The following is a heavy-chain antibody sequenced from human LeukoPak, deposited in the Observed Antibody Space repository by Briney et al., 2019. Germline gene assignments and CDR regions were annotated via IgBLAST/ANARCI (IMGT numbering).Heavy chain of an antibody. CDR3: AKDWRAYCGDDCYSYFDY. D-gene: IGHD2-21*02. J-gene: IGHJ4*02. CDR2: IRSDGSNK. V-gene: IGHV3-30*02. Sequence: GGSLRLSCAASGFTFGSYGMHWVRQAPGKGLEWVTFIRSDGSNKYYADSVKGRFTISRDNSKNTLYLQMNSLRAEDTAVYYCAKDWRAYCGDDCYSYFDYWGQGTLVIVSS. CDR1: GFTFGSYG.